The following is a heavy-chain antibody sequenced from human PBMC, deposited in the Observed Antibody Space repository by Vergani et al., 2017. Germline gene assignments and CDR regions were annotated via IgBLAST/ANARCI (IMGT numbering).Heavy chain of an antibody. J-gene: IGHJ4*02. CDR1: GGTFSSYA. V-gene: IGHV1-69*17. CDR3: AGDSCDMLTGYLWGVNDY. D-gene: IGHD3-9*01. CDR2: IIPIFGIA. Sequence: QVQLVQSGAEVKKPGSSVKVSCKASGGTFSSYAISCVRQAPGQGLEWMGGIIPIFGIANYAQKFQGRVTITADKSTSTAYMELSGLRSEDTAVYYCAGDSCDMLTGYLWGVNDYWGQGTLVTVSS.